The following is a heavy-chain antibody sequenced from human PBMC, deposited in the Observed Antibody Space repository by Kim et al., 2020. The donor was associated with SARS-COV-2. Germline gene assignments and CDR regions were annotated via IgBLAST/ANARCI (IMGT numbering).Heavy chain of an antibody. CDR2: INHSGST. J-gene: IGHJ5*02. V-gene: IGHV4-34*01. D-gene: IGHD6-19*01. Sequence: SETLSLTCAVYGGSFSGYYWSWIRQPPGKGLEWIGEINHSGSTNYNPSLKSRVTISVDTSKNQFSLKLSSVTAADTAVYYCARRGSGWTGSRWFDPWGQGTLVTVSS. CDR1: GGSFSGYY. CDR3: ARRGSGWTGSRWFDP.